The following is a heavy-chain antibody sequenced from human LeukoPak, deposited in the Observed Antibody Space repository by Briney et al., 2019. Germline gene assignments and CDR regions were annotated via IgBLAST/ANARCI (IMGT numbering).Heavy chain of an antibody. D-gene: IGHD1-7*01. J-gene: IGHJ4*02. CDR1: GFTFSSNY. CDR3: AKDERNWNYNLASQTYD. Sequence: GGSLRFSCAASGFTFSSNYMSWVRQAPGKGLEWVANIKQDGSEKYYVDSVKGRFTISRDNAKNTLYLQMSSLRAEDTAVYYCAKDERNWNYNLASQTYDWGQGTLVTVSS. V-gene: IGHV3-7*03. CDR2: IKQDGSEK.